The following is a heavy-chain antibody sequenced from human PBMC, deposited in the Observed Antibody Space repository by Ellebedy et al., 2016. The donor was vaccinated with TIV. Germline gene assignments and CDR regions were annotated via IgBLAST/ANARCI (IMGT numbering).Heavy chain of an antibody. CDR3: ANPFTKGDDY. Sequence: GESLKISCAASGFTFSSYAMSWVRQAPGKGLEWVSAISGSGGSTYYADSVKGRFTISRDNSKNTLYLQMNSLRAEDTAVYYCANPFTKGDDYWGQGTLVTVSS. CDR1: GFTFSSYA. J-gene: IGHJ4*02. D-gene: IGHD3-3*01. CDR2: ISGSGGST. V-gene: IGHV3-23*01.